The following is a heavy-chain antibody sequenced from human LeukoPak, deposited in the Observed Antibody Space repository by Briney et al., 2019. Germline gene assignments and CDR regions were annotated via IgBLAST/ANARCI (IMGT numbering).Heavy chain of an antibody. V-gene: IGHV1-69*04. J-gene: IGHJ6*03. Sequence: GASVKVSCKASGGTFSSYAISWVRQSPGQGLEWMGRIIPILGIANYAQKFQGRVTITADESTSTAYMELSSLRSEDTAVYYCARGPPLGDPRLYYYYYYMDVWGKGTTVTVSS. CDR2: IIPILGIA. CDR1: GGTFSSYA. CDR3: ARGPPLGDPRLYYYYYYMDV. D-gene: IGHD2-21*02.